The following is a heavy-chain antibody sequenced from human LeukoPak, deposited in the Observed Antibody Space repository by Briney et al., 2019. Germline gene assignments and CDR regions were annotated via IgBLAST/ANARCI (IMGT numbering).Heavy chain of an antibody. V-gene: IGHV3-53*01. CDR3: ARDTSGPTF. CDR1: GFTVSNNY. J-gene: IGHJ4*02. D-gene: IGHD2/OR15-2a*01. CDR2: IYSGGDT. Sequence: GGSLRLSCAASGFTVSNNYMSWVRQAPGKGLEWVSVIYSGGDTFYSDSVKGRFTISRDYSKNTLFLQMSSLRADDTAVYYCARDTSGPTFWGQGTLVTVSS.